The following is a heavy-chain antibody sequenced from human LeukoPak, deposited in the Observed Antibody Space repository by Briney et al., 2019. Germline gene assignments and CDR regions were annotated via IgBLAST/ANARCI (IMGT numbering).Heavy chain of an antibody. J-gene: IGHJ5*02. D-gene: IGHD5-18*01. CDR1: GGSISSYY. Sequence: SETLSLTCTVSGGSISSYYWSWIRQPPGKGLEWIGYIYYSGSTNYNPSLKSRVTISVDTSKNQFSLKLRSVTAADTAVYYCASETIYSYIPRAWGQGTLVTVSS. CDR3: ASETIYSYIPRA. CDR2: IYYSGST. V-gene: IGHV4-59*01.